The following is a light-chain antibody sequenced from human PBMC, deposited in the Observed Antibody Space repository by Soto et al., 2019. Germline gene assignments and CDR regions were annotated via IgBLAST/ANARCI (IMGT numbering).Light chain of an antibody. CDR1: GSNIGSNT. J-gene: IGLJ1*01. V-gene: IGLV1-44*01. CDR3: AAWDDSLNGYV. Sequence: HSVLTQPPSASGTPGQRVTISCSGSGSNIGSNTVNWYQQLPGTAPKLLIYNNSQRPSGVPDRFSGSKSGTSASLAISGLQSDIEADYYCAAWDDSLNGYVFGIGTKVTVL. CDR2: NNS.